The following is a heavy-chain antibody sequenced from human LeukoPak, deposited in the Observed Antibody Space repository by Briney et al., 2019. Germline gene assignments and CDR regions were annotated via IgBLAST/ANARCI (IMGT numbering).Heavy chain of an antibody. V-gene: IGHV4-39*01. J-gene: IGHJ4*02. CDR2: IYYSGST. CDR1: GGSISSSNYY. D-gene: IGHD3-22*01. CDR3: ARASYSYDINGWVPFDY. Sequence: SETLSLTCAVSGGSISSSNYYWGWIRQPPGKGLEWIGSIYYSGSTYYNPSLKSRVSISVDTSKNQFSLKVSSVTASDTAVYYCARASYSYDINGWVPFDYWGQGTLVTVSS.